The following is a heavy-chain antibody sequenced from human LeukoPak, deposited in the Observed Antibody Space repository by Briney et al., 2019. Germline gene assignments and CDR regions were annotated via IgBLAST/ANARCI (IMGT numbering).Heavy chain of an antibody. Sequence: PGGSLRLSCAASGFTFSSYAMHWVRQAPGKGLEWVAVISYDGSNKYYADSVKGRFTISRDNSKNTLYLQMDSLRAEDTAVYYCARWSNLPFDYWGQGTLVTVSS. V-gene: IGHV3-30*04. D-gene: IGHD1-26*01. J-gene: IGHJ4*02. CDR3: ARWSNLPFDY. CDR1: GFTFSSYA. CDR2: ISYDGSNK.